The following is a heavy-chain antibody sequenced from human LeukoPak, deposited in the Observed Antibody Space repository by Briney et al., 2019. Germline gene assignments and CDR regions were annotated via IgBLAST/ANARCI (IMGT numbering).Heavy chain of an antibody. J-gene: IGHJ4*02. CDR1: GFTFSTHA. D-gene: IGHD3-22*01. V-gene: IGHV3-23*01. CDR3: AKRDSSGSYPYYFDY. Sequence: PGGSLRLSCVAPGFTFSTHAMSWVRLAPGKGLEWVSAIGGGDGSTYYADSVKGRFTISRDNSKDTLYLQMNSLRVEDTATYYCAKRDSSGSYPYYFDYWGQGTLVTVSS. CDR2: IGGGDGST.